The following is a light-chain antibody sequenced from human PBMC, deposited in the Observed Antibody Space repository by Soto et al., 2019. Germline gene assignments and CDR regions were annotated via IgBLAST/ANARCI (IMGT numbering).Light chain of an antibody. J-gene: IGKJ1*01. Sequence: DLQMTPSPSTLSATAGDRVPITCRARQSISSWLAWYQHKPGKAPKLLIYDASNLDSGVPSRFSGSGSGTEFSLTISNLQPDDCATYYCQQYENYWTFGQGTKVDI. CDR1: QSISSW. CDR2: DAS. V-gene: IGKV1-5*01. CDR3: QQYENYWT.